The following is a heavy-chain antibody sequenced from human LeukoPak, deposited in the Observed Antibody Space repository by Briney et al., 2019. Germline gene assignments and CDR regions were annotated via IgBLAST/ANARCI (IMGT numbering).Heavy chain of an antibody. D-gene: IGHD2-2*01. Sequence: GGSLRLSCAASGFPFSSYSMNWVRQAPGKGLEWVSSISSSSRYIYYADSVKGRLTISRDNAKNSLYLQMNSLRAEDTAVYYCARGTGIVVVPAAPYNWFDPWGQGTLVTVSS. V-gene: IGHV3-21*01. CDR1: GFPFSSYS. J-gene: IGHJ5*02. CDR2: ISSSSRYI. CDR3: ARGTGIVVVPAAPYNWFDP.